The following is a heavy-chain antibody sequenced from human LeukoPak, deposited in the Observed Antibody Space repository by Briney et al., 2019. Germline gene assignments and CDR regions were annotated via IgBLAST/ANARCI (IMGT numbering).Heavy chain of an antibody. D-gene: IGHD3-10*01. J-gene: IGHJ6*02. CDR3: ARGQALWFGELSFYYYYGMDV. Sequence: ASVKVSCKASGYTFTSYGISWVRQAPGQGLEWMGWINTNTGNPTYAQGFTGRFVFFLDTSVSTAYLQISSLKAEDTAVYYCARGQALWFGELSFYYYYGMDVRGQGTTVTVSS. V-gene: IGHV7-4-1*02. CDR2: INTNTGNP. CDR1: GYTFTSYG.